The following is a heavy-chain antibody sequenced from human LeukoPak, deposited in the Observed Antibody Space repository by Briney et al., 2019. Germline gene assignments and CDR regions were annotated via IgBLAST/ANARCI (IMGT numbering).Heavy chain of an antibody. V-gene: IGHV1-2*02. CDR2: INPNSGGT. D-gene: IGHD5-18*01. J-gene: IGHJ6*02. CDR1: GYTFTGYY. CDR3: AREFRQLWFDYYYYGMDV. Sequence: ASVKVSCKASGYTFTGYYMHWVRQAPGQGLEWMGWINPNSGGTNYAQKFQGRVTMTRDTSISTPYMELSRLRSDDTAVYYCAREFRQLWFDYYYYGMDVWGQGTTVTVSS.